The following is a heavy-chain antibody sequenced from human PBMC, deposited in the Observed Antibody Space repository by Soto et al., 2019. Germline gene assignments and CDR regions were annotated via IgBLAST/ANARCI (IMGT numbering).Heavy chain of an antibody. CDR3: TRGPRASSGGTGAY. J-gene: IGHJ1*01. CDR1: GFSFDSYW. CDR2: IDYDGTTT. V-gene: IGHV3-74*01. Sequence: EVQLVESGGGLVQPGGSLRLSCAASGFSFDSYWMHWVRQAPGQGPMWVSRIDYDGTTTNYADSVKGRFTISRDNAKSTLYLPMKSLRAEDTAVYYCTRGPRASSGGTGAYWVKGTRVTVSS. D-gene: IGHD2-2*01.